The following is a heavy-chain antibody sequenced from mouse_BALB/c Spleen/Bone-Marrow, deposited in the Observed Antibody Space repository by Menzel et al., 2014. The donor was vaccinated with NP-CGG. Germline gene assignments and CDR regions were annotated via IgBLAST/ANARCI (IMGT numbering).Heavy chain of an antibody. J-gene: IGHJ3*01. CDR1: GFDFSRYW. CDR2: INPNSNTI. V-gene: IGHV4-1*02. CDR3: ARFGYYGWLAY. D-gene: IGHD2-3*01. Sequence: EVMLVESGGGLVQPGGSLKLSCAASGFDFSRYWMSWVRQAPGKGLEWIGEINPNSNTINYTPSLKERFIISRDNAKNTLYLQMSKVRSEDTALYFCARFGYYGWLAYWGQGTLVTVSA.